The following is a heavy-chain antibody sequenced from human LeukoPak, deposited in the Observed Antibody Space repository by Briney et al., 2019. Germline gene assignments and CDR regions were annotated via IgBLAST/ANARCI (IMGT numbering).Heavy chain of an antibody. V-gene: IGHV3-23*01. J-gene: IGHJ4*02. CDR2: ISGSGDST. CDR1: GFTFSSYA. Sequence: QPGGSLRLSCAASGFTFSSYAMSWVRQAPGKGLEWVSAISGSGDSTYYADSVKGRFTISRDNSKNTLYLQMNSLRAEDTAVYYCAKGYRSSWWGMGYWGQGTLVTVSS. CDR3: AKGYRSSWWGMGY. D-gene: IGHD6-13*01.